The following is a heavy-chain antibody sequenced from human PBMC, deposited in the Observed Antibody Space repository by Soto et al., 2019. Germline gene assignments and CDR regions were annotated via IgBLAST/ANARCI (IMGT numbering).Heavy chain of an antibody. CDR3: AKDRGYCSRGTCYQRNLIDY. CDR2: ISGNGGET. D-gene: IGHD2-15*01. J-gene: IGHJ4*02. V-gene: IGHV3-23*01. CDR1: GFTFSTYA. Sequence: PGGSLRLSCAASGFTFSTYAFTWVRQAPGKGLEWVSTISGNGGETYYAESVKGRFTISRDNSKNTLYLQMNSLRAEDTAVYYCAKDRGYCSRGTCYQRNLIDYWGQGTPVTVSS.